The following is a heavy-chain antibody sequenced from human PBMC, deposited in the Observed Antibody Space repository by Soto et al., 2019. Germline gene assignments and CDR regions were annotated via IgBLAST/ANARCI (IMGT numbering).Heavy chain of an antibody. CDR3: ARAAFDQYFDF. Sequence: ASVKVSCKASGFTFSNHYMHWVRQAPEQGLQWMGIISPDGDMTTYAQRFQGRVTMTRDTSTSTVYMELSSLTSEDTAVYYCARAAFDQYFDFWGQGTQVTVSS. CDR1: GFTFSNHY. CDR2: ISPDGDMT. V-gene: IGHV1-46*01. D-gene: IGHD3-9*01. J-gene: IGHJ4*02.